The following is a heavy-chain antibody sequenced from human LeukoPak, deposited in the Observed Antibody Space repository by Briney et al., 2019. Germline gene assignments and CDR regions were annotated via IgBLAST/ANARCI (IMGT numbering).Heavy chain of an antibody. D-gene: IGHD7-27*01. V-gene: IGHV4-39*01. CDR3: ARKLGTGRHPFLEWYFDL. CDR1: GGSISSSSYY. CDR2: IYYSGST. Sequence: SETLSLTCTVSGGSISSSSYYWGWIRQPPGKGLEWIGSIYYSGSTYYNPSLKSRVTISVDTSKNQFSLKLSSVTAADTAVYYCARKLGTGRHPFLEWYFDLWGRGTLVTVTS. J-gene: IGHJ2*01.